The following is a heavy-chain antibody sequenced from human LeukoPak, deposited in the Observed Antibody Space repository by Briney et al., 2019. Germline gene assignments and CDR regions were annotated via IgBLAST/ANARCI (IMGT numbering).Heavy chain of an antibody. D-gene: IGHD1-26*01. CDR3: ARVPPSGSYLHYFDY. V-gene: IGHV4-59*01. Sequence: TSETLSLTCTVSGGSISSYYWSWIRQPPGKGLEWIGYIYYSGSTNYNPSLKSRVTISVDTSKNQFSLKLSSVTAADTAVYYCARVPPSGSYLHYFDYWGQGTLVTVSS. J-gene: IGHJ4*02. CDR2: IYYSGST. CDR1: GGSISSYY.